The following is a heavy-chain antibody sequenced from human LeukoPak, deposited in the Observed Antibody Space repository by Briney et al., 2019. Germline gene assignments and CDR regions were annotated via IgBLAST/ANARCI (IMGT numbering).Heavy chain of an antibody. D-gene: IGHD6-13*01. CDR1: GFIFSSYS. Sequence: GGSLRLSCAASGFIFSSYSMNWVRQAPGKGLEWVSSISSSSSYIYYADSVKGRFTISRDNAKNSLYLQMNSLRAEDTAVYYCAREGIAAAGTPDFWGQGTLVTVSS. CDR2: ISSSSSYI. CDR3: AREGIAAAGTPDF. V-gene: IGHV3-21*01. J-gene: IGHJ4*02.